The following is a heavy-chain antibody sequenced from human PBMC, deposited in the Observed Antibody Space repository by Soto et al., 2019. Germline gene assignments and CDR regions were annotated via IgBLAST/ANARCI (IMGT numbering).Heavy chain of an antibody. CDR2: INPNSGGT. CDR3: ARGGRIVVVVDATLRWFDP. J-gene: IGHJ5*02. Sequence: QVQLVQSGAEVKKPGASVKVSCKASGYTFTGYYMHWVRQAPGQGLEWMGWINPNSGGTNYAQKIQGWGAMTMDTSISTAYMELSRLSSDDTAVYYCARGGRIVVVVDATLRWFDPWGQGTLVTVSS. D-gene: IGHD2-15*01. V-gene: IGHV1-2*04. CDR1: GYTFTGYY.